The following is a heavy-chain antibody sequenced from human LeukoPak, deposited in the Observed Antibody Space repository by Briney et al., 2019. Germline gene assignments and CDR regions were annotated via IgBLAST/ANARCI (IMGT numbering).Heavy chain of an antibody. Sequence: PSETLSLTRAVYGGSFSGYYWSWIRQPPGKGLEWIGEINHSGSTNYNPSLKSRVTISVDTSKNQFSLKLSSVTAADTAVYYCARAVYYGSGSYQDYWGQGTLVTVSS. CDR1: GGSFSGYY. D-gene: IGHD3-10*01. V-gene: IGHV4-34*01. CDR2: INHSGST. J-gene: IGHJ4*02. CDR3: ARAVYYGSGSYQDY.